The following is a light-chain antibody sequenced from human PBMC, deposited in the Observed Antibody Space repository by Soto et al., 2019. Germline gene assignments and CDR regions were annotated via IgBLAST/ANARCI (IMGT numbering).Light chain of an antibody. J-gene: IGKJ4*01. CDR1: QFIGSN. CDR2: DAS. V-gene: IGKV3-15*01. Sequence: MTQSPATLSVSPGERATLSCRASQFIGSNLAWYQQKHGEAPRLLMYDASSRATGIPARFSGSGSGTEFTLTISSLQYEDVAIYYCQQYNKWPPLTFGGGTKVEIK. CDR3: QQYNKWPPLT.